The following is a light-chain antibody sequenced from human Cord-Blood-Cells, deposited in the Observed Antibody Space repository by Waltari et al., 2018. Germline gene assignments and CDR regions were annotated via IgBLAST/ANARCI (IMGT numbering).Light chain of an antibody. CDR1: SRHVGGYNY. V-gene: IGLV2-14*01. CDR3: SSYTSSSTLRV. Sequence: QSALTQPASVSGSPGQSITISCTGTSRHVGGYNYVSWYQQHPGKAPKLMIYDVSKRPSGVSNRFSGSKSGNTASLTISGLQAEDEADYYCSSYTSSSTLRVFGGGTKLTVL. J-gene: IGLJ3*02. CDR2: DVS.